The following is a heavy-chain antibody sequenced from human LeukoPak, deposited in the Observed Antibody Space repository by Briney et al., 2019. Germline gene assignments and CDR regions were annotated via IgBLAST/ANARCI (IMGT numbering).Heavy chain of an antibody. CDR3: AKDQGWSRLEWGMDV. CDR2: ISYEGSNK. J-gene: IGHJ6*02. D-gene: IGHD2-15*01. Sequence: RGSLRLSCAASGFTFSSYGMDWVRQAPGKGVEGVAVISYEGSNKYYGDSVKGRFTISRDNAKNTLYLQMNSLRAEDTAVYYCAKDQGWSRLEWGMDVWGQGTTVTVSS. CDR1: GFTFSSYG. V-gene: IGHV3-30*18.